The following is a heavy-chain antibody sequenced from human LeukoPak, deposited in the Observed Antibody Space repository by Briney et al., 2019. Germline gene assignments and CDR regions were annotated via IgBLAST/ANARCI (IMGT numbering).Heavy chain of an antibody. D-gene: IGHD5-18*01. CDR3: ARDYATDTDMV. V-gene: IGHV3-30-3*01. Sequence: SCKASGGTFSNYAISWVRQAPGKGLEWVAVISYDGGNKYFADSVKGRFTISRDNSKNTVSLQMNSLRAEDTAVYYCARDYATDTDMVWGQGTLVTVSS. CDR2: ISYDGGNK. J-gene: IGHJ4*02. CDR1: GGTFSNYA.